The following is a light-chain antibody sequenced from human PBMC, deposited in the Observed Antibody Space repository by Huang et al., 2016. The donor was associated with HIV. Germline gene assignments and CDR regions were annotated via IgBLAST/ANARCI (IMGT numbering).Light chain of an antibody. Sequence: EIVLTQSPGTLSFSPGERATLSCRASQILSYDSLAWYQHKPGQTPRLLIYGASTRASGGPARFSGSGSGTDFTLIISRLEPDDVGVYYCQQYHDSPETFGQGTKLEI. CDR1: QILSYDS. CDR2: GAS. V-gene: IGKV3-20*01. CDR3: QQYHDSPET. J-gene: IGKJ2*01.